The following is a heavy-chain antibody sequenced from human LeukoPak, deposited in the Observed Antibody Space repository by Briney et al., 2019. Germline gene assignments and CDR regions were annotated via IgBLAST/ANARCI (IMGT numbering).Heavy chain of an antibody. CDR2: INPNSGGT. Sequence: ASVKVSCKASGYTFTGYYMHWVRQAPGQGLEWMGWINPNSGGTNCAQKFQGRVTMTRDTSISTAYMELSRLRSDDTAVYYCARGGFPTSTFIVVVVAATRGDAFDIWGQGTMVTVSS. D-gene: IGHD2-15*01. V-gene: IGHV1-2*02. CDR1: GYTFTGYY. J-gene: IGHJ3*02. CDR3: ARGGFPTSTFIVVVVAATRGDAFDI.